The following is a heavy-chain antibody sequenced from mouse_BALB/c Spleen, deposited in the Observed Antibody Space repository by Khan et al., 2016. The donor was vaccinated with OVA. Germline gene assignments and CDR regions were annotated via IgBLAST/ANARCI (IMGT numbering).Heavy chain of an antibody. CDR1: GHTFTKYG. CDR2: INTYTGEP. D-gene: IGHD2-10*01. J-gene: IGHJ4*01. CDR3: ARPPYFSYVMDN. Sequence: QMQLEESGPELKKPGETVKISCKASGHTFTKYGMNWVKQAPGKGLKWMGWINTYTGEPTYADDFNGRFAFSLETSASTAYLQINNLKNEDTATYCGARPPYFSYVMDNWGQGTSVTVSS. V-gene: IGHV9-3-1*01.